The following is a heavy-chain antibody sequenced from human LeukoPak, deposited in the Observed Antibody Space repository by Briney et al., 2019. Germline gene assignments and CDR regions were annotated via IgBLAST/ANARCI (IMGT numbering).Heavy chain of an antibody. D-gene: IGHD1-26*01. J-gene: IGHJ4*02. CDR2: ISSNGGST. V-gene: IGHV3-64*01. CDR3: ARAGIVGATAYFDY. CDR1: GFTFSSYA. Sequence: PGGSLRLSCAASGFTFSSYAMHWVRQAPGKGLEYVSAISSNGGSTYYANSVKGRFTISRDNSKNTLYLQMGSLRAEGMAVYYCARAGIVGATAYFDYWGQGTLVTVSS.